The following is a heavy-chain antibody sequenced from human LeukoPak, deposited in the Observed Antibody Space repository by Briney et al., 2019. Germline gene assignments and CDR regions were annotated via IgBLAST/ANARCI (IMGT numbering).Heavy chain of an antibody. CDR1: GGSISSYY. V-gene: IGHV4-59*01. Sequence: PSETLSLTCTASGGSISSYYWSWIRQPPGKGLEWIWYIYYSGSNNYNPSLKSRVTISVNTSKNQFSLKQMSCTAADTAVYYCARSNYYDSSGYLYYYFYYMDVWGKGTTVTVSS. J-gene: IGHJ6*03. D-gene: IGHD3-22*01. CDR3: ARSNYYDSSGYLYYYFYYMDV. CDR2: IYYSGSN.